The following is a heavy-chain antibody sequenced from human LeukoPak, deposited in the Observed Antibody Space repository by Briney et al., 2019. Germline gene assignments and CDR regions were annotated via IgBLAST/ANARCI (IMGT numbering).Heavy chain of an antibody. CDR3: ARDSQSITIFGVVKNWFDP. CDR1: GGSISSYY. J-gene: IGHJ5*02. CDR2: IYYSGST. D-gene: IGHD3-3*01. Sequence: SETLSLTCTVSGGSISSYYWSWIRQPPGKGLEWIGYIYYSGSTNYNPSLKSRVTMSVDTSKNQFSLKLSSVTAADTAVYYCARDSQSITIFGVVKNWFDPWGQGTLVTVSS. V-gene: IGHV4-59*12.